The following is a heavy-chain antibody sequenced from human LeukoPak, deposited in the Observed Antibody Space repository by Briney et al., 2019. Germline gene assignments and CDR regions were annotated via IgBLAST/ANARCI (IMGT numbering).Heavy chain of an antibody. CDR1: GFTFSSYG. J-gene: IGHJ4*02. CDR2: ISGSGGST. CDR3: RVGKQGWDFDH. V-gene: IGHV3-23*01. Sequence: GGSLRLSCAASGFTFSSYGMSWVRQAPGKGLEWVSAISGSGGSTYYADSVKGRFTISRDYTTNSLYLQMDSLRAEDTAVYCARVGKQGWDFDHWGQGTLVTVSS. D-gene: IGHD1-26*01.